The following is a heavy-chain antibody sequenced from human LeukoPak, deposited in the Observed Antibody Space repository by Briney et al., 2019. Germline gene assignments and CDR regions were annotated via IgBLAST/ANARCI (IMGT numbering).Heavy chain of an antibody. CDR3: ARGNVAAAGIFYYYYGMDV. D-gene: IGHD6-13*01. CDR2: INPNSGGT. V-gene: IGHV1-2*04. Sequence: ASVKDTCKASGYTFSSYYMHGVGQAPGEGGEGMGWINPNSGGTNYEQKFQGWVTITTDTSISTAYMEPSRLTSDGTAVYYCARGNVAAAGIFYYYYGMDVWGKGTPVTVSS. J-gene: IGHJ6*04. CDR1: GYTFSSYY.